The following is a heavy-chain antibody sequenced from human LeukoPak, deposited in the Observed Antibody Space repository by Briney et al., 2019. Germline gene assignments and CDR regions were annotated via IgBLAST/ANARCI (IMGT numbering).Heavy chain of an antibody. J-gene: IGHJ5*02. CDR1: GFTFSNYG. CDR3: AKDVSWGSYIT. D-gene: IGHD3-16*01. V-gene: IGHV3-23*01. CDR2: ISGSGDTT. Sequence: GGSLRLSCAASGFTFSNYGMNWVRQAPGKGLEWVSGISGSGDTTYYADSVKGRFTISRDNSKNALYLQMNSLRAEDTAVYYCAKDVSWGSYITWGQGTLVTVSS.